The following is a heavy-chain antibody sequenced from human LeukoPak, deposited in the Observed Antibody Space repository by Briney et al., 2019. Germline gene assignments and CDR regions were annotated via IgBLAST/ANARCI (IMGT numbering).Heavy chain of an antibody. V-gene: IGHV4-59*01. Sequence: SETLSLTCTVSGGSISSYYWSWIRQPPGKGLEWIGYIYYSGSTNYKPSLKSRVTISVDTSKNQFSLKLSSVTAADTAVYYCARTPVSHYYYYYYMDVWGKGTTVTISS. J-gene: IGHJ6*03. CDR3: ARTPVSHYYYYYYMDV. CDR2: IYYSGST. CDR1: GGSISSYY. D-gene: IGHD2-15*01.